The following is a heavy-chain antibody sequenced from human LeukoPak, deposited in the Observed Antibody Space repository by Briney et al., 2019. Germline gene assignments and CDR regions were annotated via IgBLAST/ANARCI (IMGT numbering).Heavy chain of an antibody. D-gene: IGHD5-24*01. CDR2: IYHSGST. V-gene: IGHV4-38-2*02. CDR3: ARASIQSKLEMATIPYYYYYMDV. J-gene: IGHJ6*03. Sequence: SETLSLTCTVSGYSISSGYYWGWIRQPPGKGLEWIGSIYHSGSTYYNPSLKSRVTISVDTSKNQFSLKLSSVTAADTAVYYCARASIQSKLEMATIPYYYYYMDVWGKGTTVTVSS. CDR1: GYSISSGYY.